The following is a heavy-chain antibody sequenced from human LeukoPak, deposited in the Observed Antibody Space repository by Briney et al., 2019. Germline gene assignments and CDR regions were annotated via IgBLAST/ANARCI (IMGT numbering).Heavy chain of an antibody. CDR2: ISSGGSTI. J-gene: IGHJ6*03. CDR1: GFTFSDYY. V-gene: IGHV3-11*01. D-gene: IGHD6-6*01. Sequence: GGSLRLSCAASGFTFSDYYMSWIRQAPGKGLEWVSYISSGGSTIYYADSVKGRFTISRDNAKNSLYLQMNSLRAEDTAVYYCARGGYSSSFGYYYYYMDVWGKGTTVTVSS. CDR3: ARGGYSSSFGYYYYYMDV.